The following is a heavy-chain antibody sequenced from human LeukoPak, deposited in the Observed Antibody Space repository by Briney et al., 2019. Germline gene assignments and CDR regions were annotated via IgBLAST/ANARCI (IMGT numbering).Heavy chain of an antibody. D-gene: IGHD6-6*01. CDR2: ISSSGSTT. CDR3: ARGWGTGSSPDAFDP. V-gene: IGHV3-48*03. J-gene: IGHJ5*02. CDR1: GFTLSSYV. Sequence: PGGSLRLSCVVSGFTLSSYVMNWVRQAPGKGLEWVSHISSSGSTTYYADSVKGRFTISRDNAKHSLYPQMNSLRAEDTAVYYCARGWGTGSSPDAFDPWGQGTLVTVSS.